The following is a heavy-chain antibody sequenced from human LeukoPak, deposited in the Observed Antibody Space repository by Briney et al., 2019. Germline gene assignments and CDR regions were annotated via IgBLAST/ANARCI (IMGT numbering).Heavy chain of an antibody. D-gene: IGHD3-10*01. CDR3: AKSNGYGLVDI. CDR1: RYSISNGYY. Sequence: PSETLSLTCTVSRYSISNGYYWGWIRQPPVKGLEWIGSIYQSGSTYYNPSLKSRVTISLDTSRNQFSLKLTSVTAADTAVYYCAKSNGYGLVDIWGQGTMVTVSS. J-gene: IGHJ3*02. V-gene: IGHV4-38-2*02. CDR2: IYQSGST.